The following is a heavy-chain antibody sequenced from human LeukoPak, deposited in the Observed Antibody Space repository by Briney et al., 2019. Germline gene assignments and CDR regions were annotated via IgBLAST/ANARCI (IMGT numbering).Heavy chain of an antibody. Sequence: NPSETLSLTCTVSGGSISSYYWSWIRQPPGKGLEWIGYIYYSGSTNYNPSLKSRVTISVDTSKNQFSLKLSSVTAADTAVYYCASIIAAAFNWFDPWGQGTLVTVSS. D-gene: IGHD6-13*01. V-gene: IGHV4-59*08. CDR2: IYYSGST. CDR3: ASIIAAAFNWFDP. CDR1: GGSISSYY. J-gene: IGHJ5*02.